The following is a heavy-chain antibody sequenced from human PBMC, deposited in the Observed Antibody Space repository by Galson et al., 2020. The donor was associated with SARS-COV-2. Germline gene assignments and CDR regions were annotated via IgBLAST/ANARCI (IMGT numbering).Heavy chain of an antibody. CDR2: IYSEGSST. Sequence: ALHGESLKISCAASGFTFSNYWMSWVRQAPGKGLVWVSRIYSEGSSTSYADSVKGRFTISGDDAKNTLYLHMRSLRAEDTAVYYCARGDMRNDYFDYWGQGTLVTVSS. CDR1: GFTFSNYW. D-gene: IGHD3-16*01. V-gene: IGHV3-74*01. CDR3: ARGDMRNDYFDY. J-gene: IGHJ4*02.